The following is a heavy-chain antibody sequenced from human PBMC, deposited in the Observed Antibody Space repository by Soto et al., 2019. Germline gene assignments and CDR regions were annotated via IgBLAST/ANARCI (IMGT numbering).Heavy chain of an antibody. V-gene: IGHV3-23*01. CDR3: AKAGAEDYYESSGYFDQ. CDR1: GFTFSTYA. D-gene: IGHD3-22*01. CDR2: ISVSGART. J-gene: IGHJ4*02. Sequence: GGSLRLSCAASGFTFSTYAMTWFGQDQGKGLEWVSTISVSGARTYYADSVKGRFTISRDNSKNTLYLQMNSLRAEDTAVYYCAKAGAEDYYESSGYFDQWGQGTLVTVSS.